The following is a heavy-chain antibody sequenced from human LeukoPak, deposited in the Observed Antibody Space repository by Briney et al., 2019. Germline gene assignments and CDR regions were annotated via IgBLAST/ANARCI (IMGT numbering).Heavy chain of an antibody. D-gene: IGHD3-16*02. CDR1: GFTFSSYA. J-gene: IGHJ4*02. V-gene: IGHV3-30-3*01. CDR2: ISYDGSNK. Sequence: GGSRRLSCAASGFTFSSYAMHWVRQAPGKGLEWVAVISYDGSNKYYADSVKGRFTISRDNSKNTLYLQMNSLRAEDTAVYYCARDSGDYVWGSYPLMAYWGQGTLVTVSS. CDR3: ARDSGDYVWGSYPLMAY.